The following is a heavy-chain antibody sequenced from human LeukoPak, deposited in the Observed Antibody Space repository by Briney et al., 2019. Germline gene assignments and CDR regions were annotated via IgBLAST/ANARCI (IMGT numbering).Heavy chain of an antibody. CDR1: GDSISSNSYY. CDR3: ARDIGSAITDY. V-gene: IGHV4-39*07. J-gene: IGHJ4*02. CDR2: MVHGGRT. D-gene: IGHD6-25*01. Sequence: SETLSLTCTVSGDSISSNSYYWAWIRQPPGKGLEWIGNMVHGGRTYYNPSLKSRVTISVDPSKNQFSLKLSPVTAADTAVYYCARDIGSAITDYWGQGTLVTVSS.